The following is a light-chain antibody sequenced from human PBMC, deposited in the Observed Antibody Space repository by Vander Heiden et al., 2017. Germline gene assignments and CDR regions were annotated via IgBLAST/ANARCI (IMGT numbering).Light chain of an antibody. J-gene: IGKJ1*01. V-gene: IGKV1-5*03. CDR2: KAS. Sequence: DIQMTQSPSTLSASVGDRVTITCRASQSFTSWLAWYQQKPGKAPNLLIYKASNLKNGVPSRFSGSGSGTEFTLTISSLQPDDFATYYCQQDNTYPWTFGQGTKVEFK. CDR1: QSFTSW. CDR3: QQDNTYPWT.